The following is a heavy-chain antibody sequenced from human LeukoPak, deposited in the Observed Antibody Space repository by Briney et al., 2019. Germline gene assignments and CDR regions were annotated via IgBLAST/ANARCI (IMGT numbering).Heavy chain of an antibody. CDR1: GCSISSYY. CDR2: VFYSGTN. Sequence: SETLSLTCTVSGCSISSYYWSWIRQPPGKGLEWIGYVFYSGTNNYNPSLKGRVTISVATSKNQFSLKLSSVTAADAAVYYSARAGSYQLLFNYWGQGTLVTVSS. V-gene: IGHV4-59*08. J-gene: IGHJ4*02. CDR3: ARAGSYQLLFNY. D-gene: IGHD2-2*01.